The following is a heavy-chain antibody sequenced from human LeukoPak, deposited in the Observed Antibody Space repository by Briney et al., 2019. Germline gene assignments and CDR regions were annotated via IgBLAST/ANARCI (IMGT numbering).Heavy chain of an antibody. CDR1: GGSISSGSYY. Sequence: SQTLSLTCTVSGGSISSGSYYWSWIRQPAGKGLEWIGRIYTSGSTKYNPSLKSRVTISLDTSKNQFSLKVSSVTAADTAMYYCATTRWTSERGGFDYWGQGTLVTVSS. D-gene: IGHD1-1*01. J-gene: IGHJ4*02. CDR2: IYTSGST. CDR3: ATTRWTSERGGFDY. V-gene: IGHV4-61*02.